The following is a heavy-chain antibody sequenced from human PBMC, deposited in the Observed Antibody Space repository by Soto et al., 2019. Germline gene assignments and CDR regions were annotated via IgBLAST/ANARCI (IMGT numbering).Heavy chain of an antibody. J-gene: IGHJ4*02. CDR1: GDSISSNSVA. CDR3: ASYRYDY. CDR2: TYYRSRWYH. D-gene: IGHD4-4*01. Sequence: SQTLSLTCAISGDSISSNSVAWNWIRQSPSRGFEWLGRTYYRSRWYHDYAVSVKSRIIINPDTSKNQVSLQLNSVTPDDTAVYYCASYRYDYWGQGTVVTVS. V-gene: IGHV6-1*01.